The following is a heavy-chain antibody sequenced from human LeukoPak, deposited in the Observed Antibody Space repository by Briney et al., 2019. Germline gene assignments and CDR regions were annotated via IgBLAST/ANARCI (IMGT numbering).Heavy chain of an antibody. CDR2: ISGSGDST. CDR1: GFTFSNYA. V-gene: IGHV3-23*01. CDR3: ARRSGVAVAGAFDY. D-gene: IGHD6-19*01. J-gene: IGHJ4*02. Sequence: GGSLRPSCAASGFTFSNYAMRWVRQAPGKGLEWVSGISGSGDSTYYADSVKGRFTISRDNSKNTLYLQMNSLRAEDTAVYFCARRSGVAVAGAFDYWGQGTLVTVSS.